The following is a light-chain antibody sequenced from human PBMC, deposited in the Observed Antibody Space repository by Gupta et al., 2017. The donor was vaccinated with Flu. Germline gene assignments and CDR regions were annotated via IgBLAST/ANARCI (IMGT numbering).Light chain of an antibody. J-gene: IGKJ3*01. CDR1: QSVTSQPVSSY. Sequence: SPGERATLSCRASQSVTSQPVSSYLAWYQQKPGQPPRLLIYGTSNRAPGIPSRFSGSGSGTDFTLAISSLEPEDFAIYYCQHHSSWPRVLFGHGTKLDIK. V-gene: IGKV3-11*01. CDR2: GTS. CDR3: QHHSSWPRVL.